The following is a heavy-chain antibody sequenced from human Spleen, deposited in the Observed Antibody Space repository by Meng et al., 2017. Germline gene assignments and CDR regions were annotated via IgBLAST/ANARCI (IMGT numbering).Heavy chain of an antibody. CDR3: ARQSSGWPIDY. J-gene: IGHJ4*02. V-gene: IGHV5-51*01. Sequence: GESLKISCKGSGYSFTTHWIGWVRQMPGKGLEWMGIISPDDSNTRYSPSFQGQVTISADKSISTAYLQWSSLKASDTAMYYCARQSSGWPIDYWGQGTLVTVSS. D-gene: IGHD6-19*01. CDR2: ISPDDSNT. CDR1: GYSFTTHW.